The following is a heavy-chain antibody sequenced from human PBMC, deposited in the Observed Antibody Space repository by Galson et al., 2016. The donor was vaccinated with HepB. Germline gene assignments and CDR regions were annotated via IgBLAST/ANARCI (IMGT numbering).Heavy chain of an antibody. D-gene: IGHD2-21*02. V-gene: IGHV3-48*02. CDR3: ARHILMMTRGDWFDP. Sequence: AVQGRFTISRDNAKNSLYLQMNSLRDEDTAVYHCARHILMMTRGDWFDPWGQGTLVTVSS. J-gene: IGHJ5*02.